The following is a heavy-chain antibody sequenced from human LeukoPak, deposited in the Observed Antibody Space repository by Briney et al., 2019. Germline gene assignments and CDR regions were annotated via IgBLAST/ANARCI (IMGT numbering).Heavy chain of an antibody. CDR1: GFTVSSNY. D-gene: IGHD5-12*01. CDR3: ARVRVAYFDY. CDR2: IYSGGST. V-gene: IGHV3-66*02. J-gene: IGHJ4*02. Sequence: LTGGSLRLSCAASGFTVSSNYMSWVRQAPGKGLEWVSVIYSGGSTYYADSVKGRFTISRDNSKNTLYLQMNSLRAEDTAVYYCARVRVAYFDYWGQGTLVTVSS.